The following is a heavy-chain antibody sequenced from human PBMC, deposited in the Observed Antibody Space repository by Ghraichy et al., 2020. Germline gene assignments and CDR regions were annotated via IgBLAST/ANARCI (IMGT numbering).Heavy chain of an antibody. CDR2: ISGSGGST. CDR1: GFTFSSYA. CDR3: AKEENGYCSSTSYYNYFDY. V-gene: IGHV3-23*01. D-gene: IGHD2-2*02. J-gene: IGHJ4*02. Sequence: GGSLRLSCAASGFTFSSYAMSWVRQAPGKGLEWVSAISGSGGSTYYADSVKGRFTISRDNSKNTLYLQMNSLRAEGTAVYYCAKEENGYCSSTSYYNYFDYGRPGTLVTVSP.